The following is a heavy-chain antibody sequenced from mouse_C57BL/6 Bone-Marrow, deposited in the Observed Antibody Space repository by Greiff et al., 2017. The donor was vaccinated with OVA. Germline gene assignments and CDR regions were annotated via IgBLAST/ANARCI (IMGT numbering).Heavy chain of an antibody. CDR1: GYAFSSYW. V-gene: IGHV1-80*01. CDR2: IYPGGGGN. CDR3: AREGLCD. Sequence: QVKLQQSGAELVKPGASVKISCKASGYAFSSYWINWVKQRPGKGLEWIGEIYPGGGGNKYNGKLKGKATLTADKSSSTAYMQLSSLTSESSAVYFCAREGLCDWGQGTTLTVSS. J-gene: IGHJ2*01.